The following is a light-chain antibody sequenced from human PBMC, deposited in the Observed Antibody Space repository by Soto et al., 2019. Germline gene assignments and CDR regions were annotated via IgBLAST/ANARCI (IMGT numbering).Light chain of an antibody. CDR3: QSSDSSLSGFYV. CDR1: SSNIGAGYD. V-gene: IGLV1-40*01. J-gene: IGLJ1*01. CDR2: GNS. Sequence: QSGLTQPPSVSGAPGQRVTISCTWSSSNIGAGYDVHWYQQLPGTAPKLLIYGNSNRPSGVPDRFSGSKSGTSASLAITGLKAEDEADYYCQSSDSSLSGFYVFGTGTKVTVL.